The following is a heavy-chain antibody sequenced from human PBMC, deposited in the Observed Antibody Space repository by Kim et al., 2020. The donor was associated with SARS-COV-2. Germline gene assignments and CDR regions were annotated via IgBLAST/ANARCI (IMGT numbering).Heavy chain of an antibody. J-gene: IGHJ6*02. CDR3: ARLHSYGPPTYYYYGMDV. V-gene: IGHV5-51*01. Sequence: GESLKISCKGSGYSFTSYWIGWVRQMPGKGLEWMGIIYPGDSDTRYSPSFQGQVTISADKSISTAYLQWSSLKASDTAMYYCARLHSYGPPTYYYYGMDVWGQGTTVTVSS. CDR1: GYSFTSYW. CDR2: IYPGDSDT. D-gene: IGHD5-18*01.